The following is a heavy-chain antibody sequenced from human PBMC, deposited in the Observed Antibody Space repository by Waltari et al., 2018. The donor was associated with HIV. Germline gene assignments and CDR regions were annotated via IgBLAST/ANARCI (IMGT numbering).Heavy chain of an antibody. CDR2: SSRAFGTA. CDR3: VRDHRANKILCGMEV. V-gene: IGHV1-69*01. D-gene: IGHD2-15*01. CDR1: GCTFLCYA. J-gene: IGHJ6*02. Sequence: QLQLVLARAAVKKPLHSMMASCYVCGCTFLCYAISWVRQAPRQGLEWMGGSSRAFGTANYAERLQGIVTITADEYTSTAYMDLSSLRSEDNSVYFCVRDHRANKILCGMEVWGQ.